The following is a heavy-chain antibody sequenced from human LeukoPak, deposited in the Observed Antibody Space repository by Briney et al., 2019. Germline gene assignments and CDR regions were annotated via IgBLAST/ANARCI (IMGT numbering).Heavy chain of an antibody. CDR2: INHRGST. Sequence: SETLSLTCAVYGGSFSGYYWSWIRQPPGKGLEWIGEINHRGSTNYNPSLKSRVTISVDTSKNQFSLKLSSVTAADTAVYYCARDSGYCSGGSCYSGRVGGWFDPWGQGTLVTVSS. D-gene: IGHD2-15*01. V-gene: IGHV4-34*01. J-gene: IGHJ5*02. CDR3: ARDSGYCSGGSCYSGRVGGWFDP. CDR1: GGSFSGYY.